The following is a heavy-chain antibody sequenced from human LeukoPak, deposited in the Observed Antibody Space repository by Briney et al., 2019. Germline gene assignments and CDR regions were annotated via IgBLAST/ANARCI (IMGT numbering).Heavy chain of an antibody. D-gene: IGHD3-3*01. J-gene: IGHJ4*02. CDR1: GGSFSGYY. CDR3: ARAVQGYDFWSGYYCLFDY. V-gene: IGHV4-34*01. CDR2: INHSGST. Sequence: SETLSLTCAVYGGSFSGYYWSWIRQPPGKGLEWIGEINHSGSTNYNPSLKSRVTISVDTSKNQFSLKLSSVTAADTAVYYCARAVQGYDFWSGYYCLFDYRGQGTLVTVSS.